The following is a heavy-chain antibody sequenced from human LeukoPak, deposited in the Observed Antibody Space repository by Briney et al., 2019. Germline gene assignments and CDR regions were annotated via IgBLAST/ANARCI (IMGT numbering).Heavy chain of an antibody. CDR2: ISSSSSYI. J-gene: IGHJ5*02. V-gene: IGHV3-21*01. CDR3: AREIVPAAIRFDP. CDR1: GFTFSSYS. D-gene: IGHD2-2*02. Sequence: PGGSLRLSCAASGFTFSSYSMNWVRQAPGKGLEWVSSISSSSSYIYYADSVKGRFTISRDNAKNSLYLQMNSLRAEDTAVYYCAREIVPAAIRFDPWGQGTLVTVSS.